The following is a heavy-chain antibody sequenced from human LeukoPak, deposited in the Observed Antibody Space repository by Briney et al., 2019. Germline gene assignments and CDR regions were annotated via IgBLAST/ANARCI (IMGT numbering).Heavy chain of an antibody. CDR2: ISAYNGNT. V-gene: IGHV1-18*01. CDR3: ARENPTKKPGIFDP. Sequence: ASVKVSCKASGYTFTSYGISWVRQAPGQGLEWMGWISAYNGNTNYAQKLQGRVTITADKSTSTAYMELSSLRSEDTAVYYCARENPTKKPGIFDPWGQGTLVTVSS. CDR1: GYTFTSYG. J-gene: IGHJ5*02. D-gene: IGHD1-26*01.